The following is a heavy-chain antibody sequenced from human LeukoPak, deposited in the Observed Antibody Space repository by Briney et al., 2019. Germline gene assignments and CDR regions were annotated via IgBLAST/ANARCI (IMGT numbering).Heavy chain of an antibody. Sequence: GESLKISCKGSGYSFSSNWIGWVRQMPGKGLESMGIIYPGDSDTRYSPSFQGKVTISADKSISTAYLQWSSLKASDTAMYYCARPPTTRDAFDIWGQGTMVTVSS. CDR1: GYSFSSNW. D-gene: IGHD4-17*01. J-gene: IGHJ3*02. CDR2: IYPGDSDT. V-gene: IGHV5-51*01. CDR3: ARPPTTRDAFDI.